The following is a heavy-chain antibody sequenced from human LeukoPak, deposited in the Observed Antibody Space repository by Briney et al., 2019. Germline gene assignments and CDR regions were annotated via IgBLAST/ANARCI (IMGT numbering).Heavy chain of an antibody. Sequence: GGSLRLSCAASGFTFISYWMNWVRQAPGKGLEWVANIKEDGSEKYYVDSVKGRFTIFRDNARNSLFLQMNSLRAEDTAVYYCARDDGSYSRSPGFDYWGQGTLVTVSS. CDR3: ARDDGSYSRSPGFDY. D-gene: IGHD1-26*01. V-gene: IGHV3-7*01. CDR1: GFTFISYW. CDR2: IKEDGSEK. J-gene: IGHJ4*02.